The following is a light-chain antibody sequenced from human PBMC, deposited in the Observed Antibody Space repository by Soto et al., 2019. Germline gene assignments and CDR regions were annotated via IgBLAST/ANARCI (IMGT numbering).Light chain of an antibody. J-gene: IGKJ2*01. CDR3: QQSYTTPYT. Sequence: DIQMTQSPSSLSASVGDRITITCRASQNINTYLYWYQQKPGKAPSLLIYAASSFQSGVPSRFSDNGSVTDFTLTINSLQPEDFAAYYCQQSYTTPYTFGQGTKVEI. CDR1: QNINTY. V-gene: IGKV1-39*01. CDR2: AAS.